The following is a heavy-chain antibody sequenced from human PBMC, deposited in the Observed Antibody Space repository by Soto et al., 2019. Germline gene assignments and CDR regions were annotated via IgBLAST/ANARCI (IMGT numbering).Heavy chain of an antibody. CDR3: GRDNMWELPHKIDC. D-gene: IGHD1-26*01. V-gene: IGHV3-23*01. J-gene: IGHJ4*02. CDR2: ISSSGSST. CDR1: GFTFSAYG. Sequence: PGGSLRLSCAASGFTFSAYGMTWVRQAPGKGLEWVSGISSSGSSTYYAASVKGRFTISRDNSKNTLYVQMDNLRADDTAVYYCGRDNMWELPHKIDCWGQGTLVTASS.